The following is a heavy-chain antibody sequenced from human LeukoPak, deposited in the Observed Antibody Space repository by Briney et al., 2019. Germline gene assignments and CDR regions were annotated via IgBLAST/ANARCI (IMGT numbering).Heavy chain of an antibody. V-gene: IGHV4-39*07. CDR2: INHSGST. J-gene: IGHJ4*02. Sequence: SETLSLTCTVSGGSISSSSYYWGWIRQPPGKGLEWIGEINHSGSTNYNPSLKSRVTISVDTSKNQFSLKLSSVTAADTAVYYCARRYMATSVEDFDYWGQGTLVTVSS. CDR1: GGSISSSSYY. CDR3: ARRYMATSVEDFDY. D-gene: IGHD3-16*02.